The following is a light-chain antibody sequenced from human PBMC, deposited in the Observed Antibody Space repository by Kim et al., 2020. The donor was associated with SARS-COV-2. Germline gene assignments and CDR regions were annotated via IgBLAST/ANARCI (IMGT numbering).Light chain of an antibody. CDR2: GSS. J-gene: IGLJ1*01. Sequence: QRVTISCTGSSSNIGAGYDVQWYQQVPGTAPKRLIYGSSNRPSGVPDRFSGSKSGTSASLAITGLQAEDEADYYCQSHDSRLITYVFGSGTKVTVL. CDR1: SSNIGAGYD. V-gene: IGLV1-40*01. CDR3: QSHDSRLITYV.